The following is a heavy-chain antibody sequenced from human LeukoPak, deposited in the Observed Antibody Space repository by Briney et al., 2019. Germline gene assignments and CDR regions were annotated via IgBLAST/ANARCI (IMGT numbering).Heavy chain of an antibody. Sequence: GGSLRLSCAASGFTFSSYAMSWVRQAPGKGLEWVSVISGGGGSTYYADSVMGRFTISRDNSKDTLYLQMNSLRAEDTAVYYCAKDGGSMGEVRDWGQGTLFTVSS. V-gene: IGHV3-23*01. CDR3: AKDGGSMGEVRD. J-gene: IGHJ4*02. CDR1: GFTFSSYA. CDR2: ISGGGGST. D-gene: IGHD3-16*01.